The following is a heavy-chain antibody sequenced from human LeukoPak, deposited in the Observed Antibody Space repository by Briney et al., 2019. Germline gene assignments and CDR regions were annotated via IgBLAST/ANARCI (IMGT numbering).Heavy chain of an antibody. V-gene: IGHV4-34*01. J-gene: IGHJ6*02. D-gene: IGHD2-15*01. CDR2: INHSGST. CDR3: ARGWDVVVVVDAARYFGMDV. Sequence: SETLSLTCAVYGGSFSGYYWSWIRQPPGKGLEWIGEINHSGSTNYNPSLKSRVTISVDTSKNQFSLKLNSVTAAGTAVYYCARGWDVVVVVDAARYFGMDVWGQGTTVTVSS. CDR1: GGSFSGYY.